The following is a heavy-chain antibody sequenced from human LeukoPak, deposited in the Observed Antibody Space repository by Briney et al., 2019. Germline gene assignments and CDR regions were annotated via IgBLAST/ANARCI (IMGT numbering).Heavy chain of an antibody. V-gene: IGHV3-23*01. D-gene: IGHD1-26*01. CDR2: IGGGGGPT. CDR3: AKMIVGWFDP. Sequence: GSLRLSCAASGFTFSSYALSWVRQAPGKGLEWVSVIGGGGGPTYYADSVKGRFTISRDNSKNTLYLQMNSLRAEDTAVYYCAKMIVGWFDPWGQGTLVTVSS. J-gene: IGHJ5*02. CDR1: GFTFSSYA.